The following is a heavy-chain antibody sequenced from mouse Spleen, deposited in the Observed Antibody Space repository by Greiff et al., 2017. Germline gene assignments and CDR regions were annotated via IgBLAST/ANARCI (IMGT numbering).Heavy chain of an antibody. D-gene: IGHD2-10*01. CDR3: ARREAYYGNYGGFFDY. CDR2: IDPSDSYT. J-gene: IGHJ2*01. Sequence: VQLQQPGAELVMPGASVKLSCKASGYTFTSYWMHWVKQRPGQGLEWIGEIDPSDSYTNYNQKFKGKATLTVDKSSSTAYMQLSSLTSEDSAVYYCARREAYYGNYGGFFDYWGQGTTLTVSS. V-gene: IGHV1-69*01. CDR1: GYTFTSYW.